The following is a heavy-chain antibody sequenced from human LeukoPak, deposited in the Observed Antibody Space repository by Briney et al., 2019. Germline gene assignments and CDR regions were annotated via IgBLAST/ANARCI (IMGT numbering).Heavy chain of an antibody. V-gene: IGHV3-23*01. CDR3: AKDRAPFLEWPLYYFDY. J-gene: IGHJ4*02. CDR2: ISGSGGST. CDR1: GFTFSSYA. Sequence: GGSLRLSCAASGFTFSSYAMSWVRQAPGKGLECVSAISGSGGSTCYADSVKGRFTISRDNSKNTLYLQMNSLRAEDTAVYYCAKDRAPFLEWPLYYFDYWGQGTLVTVSS. D-gene: IGHD3-3*02.